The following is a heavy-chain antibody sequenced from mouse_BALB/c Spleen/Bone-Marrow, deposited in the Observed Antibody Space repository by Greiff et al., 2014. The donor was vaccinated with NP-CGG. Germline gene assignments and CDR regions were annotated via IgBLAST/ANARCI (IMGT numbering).Heavy chain of an antibody. Sequence: QVHVKQSGAELARPGASVKLSCKASGYTFTSYWMQWVKQRPGQGLEWIGAIYPGDGDTRYTQKFKGKATLTADKSSSTAYMQLSSLASEDSAVYYCARDEHYFDYWGQDTTLTVSS. CDR3: ARDEHYFDY. V-gene: IGHV1-87*01. J-gene: IGHJ2*01. CDR1: GYTFTSYW. CDR2: IYPGDGDT.